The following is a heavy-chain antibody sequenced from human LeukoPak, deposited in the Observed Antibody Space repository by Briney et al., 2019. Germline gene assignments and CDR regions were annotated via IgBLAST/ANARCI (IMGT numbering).Heavy chain of an antibody. CDR3: ARDGPSYSSGGGRNFDY. CDR2: ISSSSSSK. D-gene: IGHD6-19*01. J-gene: IGHJ4*02. Sequence: GGSLRLSCVGSGFTFSRYNMNWVRQAPGKGLEWISYISSSSSSKYYADSVKGRFTISRDNAKNSLYLQMNSLRAEDTAIYYCARDGPSYSSGGGRNFDYWGQGTLVTVSS. CDR1: GFTFSRYN. V-gene: IGHV3-48*01.